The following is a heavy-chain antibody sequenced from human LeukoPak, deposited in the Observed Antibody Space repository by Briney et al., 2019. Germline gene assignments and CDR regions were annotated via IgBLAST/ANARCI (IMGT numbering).Heavy chain of an antibody. CDR1: GYTFTGYY. V-gene: IGHV1-2*06. J-gene: IGHJ4*02. CDR3: ERGDYGSGSYSVY. CDR2: INPNSGGT. Sequence: GASVKVSCKASGYTFTGYYMHWVRQAPGQGLEWMGRINPNSGGTNYAQKFQGRVTMTRDTSISTAYMELSRLRSDDTAVYYCERGDYGSGSYSVYWGQGTLVTVSS. D-gene: IGHD3-10*01.